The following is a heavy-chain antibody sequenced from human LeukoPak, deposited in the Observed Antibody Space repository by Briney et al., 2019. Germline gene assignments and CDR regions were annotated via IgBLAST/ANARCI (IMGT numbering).Heavy chain of an antibody. J-gene: IGHJ4*02. CDR2: IKQDGSEK. V-gene: IGHV3-7*04. D-gene: IGHD5-12*01. CDR3: ARDGTYTDYDPDFDI. CDR1: GFTVSSNY. Sequence: GGSLRLSCAASGFTVSSNYMSWVRQAPGKGLEWVANIKQDGSEKYYVDSVKGRFTISRDNAKNSLYLQMNSLRAEDTAVFYCARDGTYTDYDPDFDIWGQGTLVTVSS.